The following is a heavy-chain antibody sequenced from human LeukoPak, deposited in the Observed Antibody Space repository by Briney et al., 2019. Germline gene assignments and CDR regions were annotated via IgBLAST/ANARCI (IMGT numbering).Heavy chain of an antibody. CDR2: ISYDGSNK. Sequence: PGGSLRLSCAASGFTFSSYGMHWVRQAPGKGLEWVAVISYDGSNKYYADSVKGRFTISRDNSKNTLYLQMNSLRAEDTAVYYCAKDLLKEYSSSNWFDPWGQGTLVTVSS. J-gene: IGHJ5*02. D-gene: IGHD6-6*01. CDR3: AKDLLKEYSSSNWFDP. V-gene: IGHV3-30*18. CDR1: GFTFSSYG.